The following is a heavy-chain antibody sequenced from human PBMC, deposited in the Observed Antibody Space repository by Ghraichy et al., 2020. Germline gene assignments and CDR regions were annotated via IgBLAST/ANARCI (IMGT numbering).Heavy chain of an antibody. CDR3: ARGLRGLRFLERGRLSYYYYGMDV. CDR2: INHSGST. D-gene: IGHD3-3*01. V-gene: IGHV4-34*01. CDR1: GGSFSGYY. Sequence: SETLSLTCAVYGGSFSGYYWSWIRQPPGKGLEWIGEINHSGSTNYNPSLKSRVTISVDTSKNQFSLKLSSVTAADTAVYYCARGLRGLRFLERGRLSYYYYGMDVWGQGTTVTVSS. J-gene: IGHJ6*02.